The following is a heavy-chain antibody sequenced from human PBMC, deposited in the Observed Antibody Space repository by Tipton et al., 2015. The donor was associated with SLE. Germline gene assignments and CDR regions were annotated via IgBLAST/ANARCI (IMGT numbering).Heavy chain of an antibody. CDR3: ARADSILNAFDI. D-gene: IGHD4-11*01. CDR2: INSDGSST. V-gene: IGHV3-74*01. J-gene: IGHJ3*02. CDR1: GFTFSSYW. Sequence: SLRLSCAASGFTFSSYWMHWVRQAPGKGLVWVSRINSDGSSTSYADSVKGRFTISRDNAKNTLYLQMNSLRAEDTAVYYCARADSILNAFDIWGQGTMVTVSS.